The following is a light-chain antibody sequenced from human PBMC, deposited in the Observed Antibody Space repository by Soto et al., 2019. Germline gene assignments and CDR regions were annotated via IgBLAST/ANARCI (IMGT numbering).Light chain of an antibody. Sequence: EIVMTQSPATLSVSPGEGATLSCRASQSVGANLAWYLQKPGQAPKLLLYNPSTRATGVPARFSGSGSGTDFPLTISSLQSEDFAIYYCQQYDDWPLTFGGGTRVEVK. CDR3: QQYDDWPLT. CDR1: QSVGAN. CDR2: NPS. V-gene: IGKV3-15*01. J-gene: IGKJ4*01.